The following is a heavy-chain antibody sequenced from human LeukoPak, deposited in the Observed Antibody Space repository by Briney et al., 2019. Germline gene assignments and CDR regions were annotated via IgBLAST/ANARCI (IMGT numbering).Heavy chain of an antibody. D-gene: IGHD2/OR15-2a*01. V-gene: IGHV3-43*02. CDR3: ATWAFYHGMDV. J-gene: IGHJ6*02. CDR2: INADSSRT. Sequence: GGSLRLSCVASGFTFDGYAMHWVRQAPGKGLEWVSLINADSSRTYYADSVKGRFTISRDNSKNSLFLQMNSLRTEDSAVYYCATWAFYHGMDVWGQGTTVIVS. CDR1: GFTFDGYA.